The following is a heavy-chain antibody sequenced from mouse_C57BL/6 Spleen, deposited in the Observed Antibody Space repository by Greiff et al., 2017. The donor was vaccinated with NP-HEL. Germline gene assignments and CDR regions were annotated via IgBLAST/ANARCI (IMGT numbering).Heavy chain of an antibody. CDR2: IYPGDGDT. J-gene: IGHJ3*01. CDR3: ATLDWFAY. V-gene: IGHV1-82*01. CDR1: GYAFSSSW. Sequence: QVQLKESGPELVKPGASVKISCKASGYAFSSSWMNWVKQRPGKGLEWIGRIYPGDGDTNYNGKFKGKATLTADKSSSTAYMQLSSLTSEDSAVYFCATLDWFAYWGQGTLVTVSA.